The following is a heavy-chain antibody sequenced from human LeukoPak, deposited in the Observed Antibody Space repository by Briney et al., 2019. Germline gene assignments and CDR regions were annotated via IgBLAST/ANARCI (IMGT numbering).Heavy chain of an antibody. V-gene: IGHV1-2*02. CDR2: INPNSGGT. CDR3: AREGNSGYDPFDY. Sequence: ASVKVSCKASGYTFTSYYMHWVRQAPGQGLEWMGWINPNSGGTNYAQKFQGRVTMTRDTSISTAYMELSRLRSDDTAVYYCAREGNSGYDPFDYWGQGTLVTVSS. CDR1: GYTFTSYY. D-gene: IGHD5-12*01. J-gene: IGHJ4*02.